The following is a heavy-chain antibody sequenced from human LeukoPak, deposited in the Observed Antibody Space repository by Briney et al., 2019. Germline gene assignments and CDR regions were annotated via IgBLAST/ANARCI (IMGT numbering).Heavy chain of an antibody. V-gene: IGHV3-11*05. CDR2: VMSGRGST. CDR1: GVSFSDYS. Sequence: GGALRLSCAASGVSFSDYSISWVRQSPGKGPEWISYVMSGRGSTNYADSVKGRLTISRDNAKNSVALQLDGLRADDTAVYFCTRERRGSYYAFDSWGQGTLVTVSS. J-gene: IGHJ4*02. CDR3: TRERRGSYYAFDS. D-gene: IGHD3-16*01.